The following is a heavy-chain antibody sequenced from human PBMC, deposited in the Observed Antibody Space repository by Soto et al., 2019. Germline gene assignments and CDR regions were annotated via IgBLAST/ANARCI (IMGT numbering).Heavy chain of an antibody. V-gene: IGHV3-33*01. Sequence: QVQLVESGGGVVQPGRSLRLSCAASGFTFSSYGMHWVRQAPGKGLEWVAVIWYDGSNKYYADSVKGRFTISRDNSKNTLYLQMNTLRAEDTAVYYCARGGIAIDAFDIWGQGTMVTVSS. CDR1: GFTFSSYG. CDR3: ARGGIAIDAFDI. CDR2: IWYDGSNK. J-gene: IGHJ3*02. D-gene: IGHD2-21*01.